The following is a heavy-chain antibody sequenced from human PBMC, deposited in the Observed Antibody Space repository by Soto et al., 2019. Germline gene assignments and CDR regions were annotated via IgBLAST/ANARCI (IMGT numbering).Heavy chain of an antibody. CDR1: GYTFTSYY. CDR3: ARECCSSISCYTSTVVPVDYYHYGMDV. D-gene: IGHD2-2*02. CDR2: INPSGGST. J-gene: IGHJ6*01. Sequence: ASVKVSCKASGYTFTSYYMHWVRQAPGQGLEWMGLINPSGGSTSYAQKFQGRVTMTRDTSTSTVYMELSSLRSEDTAVHYCARECCSSISCYTSTVVPVDYYHYGMDVWGQATTVAASS. V-gene: IGHV1-46*01.